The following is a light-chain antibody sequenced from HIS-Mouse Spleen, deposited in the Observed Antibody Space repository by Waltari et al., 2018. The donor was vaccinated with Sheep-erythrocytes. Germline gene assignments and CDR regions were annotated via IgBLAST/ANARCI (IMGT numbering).Light chain of an antibody. CDR3: GTWDSSLSAGRV. J-gene: IGLJ3*02. Sequence: QSVLTQPPSVSAAPGQKVTISCSGSSSNIGNNYVSWYQQLPGTAPKLLLYANNKRPSGIRDRFSGSKHGTSATLGITGLQTGDEADDYCGTWDSSLSAGRVFGGGTKLTVL. V-gene: IGLV1-51*01. CDR2: ANN. CDR1: SSNIGNNY.